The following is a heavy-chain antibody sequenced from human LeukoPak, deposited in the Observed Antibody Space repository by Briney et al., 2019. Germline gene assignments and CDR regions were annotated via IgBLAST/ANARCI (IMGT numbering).Heavy chain of an antibody. Sequence: GGSLRLSCAGYGITLSELWMNWVRQVPGKGLEWVANIKQDGSEKKYVDSVKGRFTISRDNAKNSVYLQTNSLRVDDTAVYYCVGGYGWLPDYWGQGALVTVSS. CDR1: GITLSELW. J-gene: IGHJ4*02. CDR3: VGGYGWLPDY. D-gene: IGHD6-19*01. CDR2: IKQDGSEK. V-gene: IGHV3-7*04.